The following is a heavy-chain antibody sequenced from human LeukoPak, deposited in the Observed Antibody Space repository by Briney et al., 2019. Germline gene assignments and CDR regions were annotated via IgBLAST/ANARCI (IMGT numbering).Heavy chain of an antibody. D-gene: IGHD6-13*01. CDR1: GFTVSSNY. V-gene: IGHV3-53*01. CDR2: IYSGGST. J-gene: IGHJ4*02. CDR3: ASLYSSSWSPLGY. Sequence: GGSLRLSCAASGFTVSSNYMSWVRQAPGKGLEWVSAIYSGGSTYYADSVKGRFTISRDNSKNTLYLQMNSLRAEDTAVYYCASLYSSSWSPLGYWGQGTLVTVSS.